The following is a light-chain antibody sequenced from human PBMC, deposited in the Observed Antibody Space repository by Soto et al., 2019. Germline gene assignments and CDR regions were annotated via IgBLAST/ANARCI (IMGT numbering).Light chain of an antibody. CDR1: SSDIGGYNY. Sequence: QSVLTQPASVSGSPGQSITISCTGTSSDIGGYNYVSWYQQYPGKAPKLMIYEVSNRPSGVSVRFSGSKSGNTASLTISGLQAEDEADYYCSSCTTSNTLVFGGGTQLTVL. V-gene: IGLV2-14*01. CDR3: SSCTTSNTLV. CDR2: EVS. J-gene: IGLJ3*02.